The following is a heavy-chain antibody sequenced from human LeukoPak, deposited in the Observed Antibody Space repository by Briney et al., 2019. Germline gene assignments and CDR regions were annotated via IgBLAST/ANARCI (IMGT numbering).Heavy chain of an antibody. Sequence: SETLSLTCTVFGGSISSSSYYWGWIRQPPGKGLEWIGSIYYTRSTYYNPSLKSRVTISVDTSKNQFSLKLTSVTAADTAVYYCAGVIAAADYWGQGTLVTVSS. CDR3: AGVIAAADY. D-gene: IGHD6-13*01. J-gene: IGHJ4*02. CDR1: GGSISSSSYY. CDR2: IYYTRST. V-gene: IGHV4-39*01.